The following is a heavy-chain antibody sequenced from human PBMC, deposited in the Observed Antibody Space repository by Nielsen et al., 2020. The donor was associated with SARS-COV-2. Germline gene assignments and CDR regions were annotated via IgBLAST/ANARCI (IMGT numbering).Heavy chain of an antibody. CDR3: ARGGTAMASDS. D-gene: IGHD5-18*01. CDR2: IYSGGST. CDR1: GFSVSSSY. Sequence: GESLKISCAASGFSVSSSYMSWVRQAPGKGLEWVSVIYSGGSTFYADSVNGRFTISRDNSKNTLYLQMNSLRTDDTAVYFCARGGTAMASDSWGQGTLVTVSS. J-gene: IGHJ4*02. V-gene: IGHV3-53*01.